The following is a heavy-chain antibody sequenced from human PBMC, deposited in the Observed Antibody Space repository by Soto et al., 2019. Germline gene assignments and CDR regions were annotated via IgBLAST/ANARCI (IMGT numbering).Heavy chain of an antibody. CDR2: ISGSGGST. CDR1: GFTFSSYA. J-gene: IGHJ4*01. Sequence: PGGSLRLSCAASGFTFSSYAMSWVRQAPGKGLEWVSAISGSGGSTYYADSVKGRFTISRDNSKNTLYLQMNSLRAEDTAVYYCAKDPKSRVRGVIIPTDYWGQGTLVTVSS. D-gene: IGHD3-10*01. CDR3: AKDPKSRVRGVIIPTDY. V-gene: IGHV3-23*01.